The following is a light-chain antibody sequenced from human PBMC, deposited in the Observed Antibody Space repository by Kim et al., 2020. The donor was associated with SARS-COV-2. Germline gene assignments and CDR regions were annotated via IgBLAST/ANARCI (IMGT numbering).Light chain of an antibody. CDR1: QGISNH. J-gene: IGKJ4*01. Sequence: ASVGDRVTIPCRASQGISNHLAWYQQKPGKVPKLLIYAASTLQSGVPSRFSGSGSGTDFTLTISSLQPEDVATYYCQKYNSAPLTFGGGTKVDIK. CDR3: QKYNSAPLT. V-gene: IGKV1-27*01. CDR2: AAS.